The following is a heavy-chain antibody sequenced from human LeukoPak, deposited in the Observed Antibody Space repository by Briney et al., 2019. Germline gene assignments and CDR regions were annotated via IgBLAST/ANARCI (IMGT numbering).Heavy chain of an antibody. V-gene: IGHV3-23*01. Sequence: GGSLRLSCAASGFIFSNYGMSWVRQAPGKRLEWVSAIRGNADTTYYADSVKGRFSIFRDNNKNMLYLQMNSLRVEDTAVYYCAKGHGDASGYYYFDSWGQGTLVTVSS. CDR3: AKGHGDASGYYYFDS. J-gene: IGHJ4*02. CDR1: GFIFSNYG. D-gene: IGHD3-22*01. CDR2: IRGNADTT.